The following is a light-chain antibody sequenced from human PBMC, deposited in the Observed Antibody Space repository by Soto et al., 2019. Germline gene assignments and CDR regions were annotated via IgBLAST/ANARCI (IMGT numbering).Light chain of an antibody. J-gene: IGKJ4*01. V-gene: IGKV1-27*01. CDR3: QKYNSAPLT. CDR2: GAS. Sequence: DIPMTQSPSSLSASVGDRVTITCRASQGIHNYLAWYQQKPGKVPKLLIYGASTLQSGVPSRFSGSGSGTDFTLTISGLQPEDVGTYYCQKYNSAPLTFGGGSKVEVQ. CDR1: QGIHNY.